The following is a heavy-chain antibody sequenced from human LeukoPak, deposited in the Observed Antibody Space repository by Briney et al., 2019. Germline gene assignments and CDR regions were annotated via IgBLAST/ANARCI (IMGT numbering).Heavy chain of an antibody. J-gene: IGHJ4*02. CDR3: ARTGTSDAFDY. CDR1: GGTSSSYA. Sequence: GASVKVSCKASGGTSSSYAISWVRQAPGQGLEWMGRIIPIFGTANYAQKFQGRVTITTDESTSTAYMELSSLRSEDTAVYYCARTGTSDAFDYWGQGTLVTVSS. D-gene: IGHD1-1*01. V-gene: IGHV1-69*05. CDR2: IIPIFGTA.